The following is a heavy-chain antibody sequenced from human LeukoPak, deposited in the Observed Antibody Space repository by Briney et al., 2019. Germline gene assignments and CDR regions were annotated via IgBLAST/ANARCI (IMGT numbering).Heavy chain of an antibody. Sequence: SETLSLTCTVSGGSISSFYWSWIRQPPGKGLEWIGYILYSGNTNYNPSLKSRVTISVDKSKNHFSLTLTSVTAADTAVYYCAKSGDYRFDPWGQGTLVTVSS. D-gene: IGHD7-27*01. J-gene: IGHJ5*02. CDR3: AKSGDYRFDP. CDR2: ILYSGNT. V-gene: IGHV4-59*12. CDR1: GGSISSFY.